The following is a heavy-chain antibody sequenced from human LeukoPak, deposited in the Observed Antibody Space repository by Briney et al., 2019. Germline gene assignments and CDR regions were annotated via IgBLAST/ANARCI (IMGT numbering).Heavy chain of an antibody. CDR1: GFTFDDYA. CDR2: ISWNSGSI. V-gene: IGHV3-9*01. CDR3: ARSHYDYVWGTFDY. Sequence: SGGSLRLSCEASGFTFDDYAMPWVRQAPGKGLEWVAGISWNSGSIHYGASVKGRFTISRDNAKNSLYLQMNSLRPEDTALYYCARSHYDYVWGTFDYWGQGSLVTVSS. D-gene: IGHD3-16*01. J-gene: IGHJ4*02.